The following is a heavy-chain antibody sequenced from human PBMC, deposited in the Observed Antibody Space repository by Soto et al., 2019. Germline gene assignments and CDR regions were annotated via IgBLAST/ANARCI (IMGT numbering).Heavy chain of an antibody. D-gene: IGHD2-2*01. V-gene: IGHV5-51*01. Sequence: GESLKISCRGSGFTFTNYWIAWVRQMPGKGLEWMGIIYPGDSDTSYSPSFQGQVTISADKSINTAYLHWSTLKASDTAMYYCAKHEGYCSSTTCSNFDSWSQGTLVTVSS. CDR2: IYPGDSDT. CDR3: AKHEGYCSSTTCSNFDS. CDR1: GFTFTNYW. J-gene: IGHJ4*02.